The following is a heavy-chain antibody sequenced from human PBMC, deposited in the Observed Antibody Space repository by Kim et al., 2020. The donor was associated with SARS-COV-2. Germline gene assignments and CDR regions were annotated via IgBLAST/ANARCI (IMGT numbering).Heavy chain of an antibody. D-gene: IGHD3-10*01. V-gene: IGHV4-34*01. CDR3: ARTYYGSGSYRDRKIDY. Sequence: LKGRVPISVDTSKNQFSLKLSSVTAADTAVYYCARTYYGSGSYRDRKIDYWGQGTLVTVSS. J-gene: IGHJ4*02.